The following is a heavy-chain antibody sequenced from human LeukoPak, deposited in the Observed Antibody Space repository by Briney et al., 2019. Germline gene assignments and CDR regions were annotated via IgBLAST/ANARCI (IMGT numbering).Heavy chain of an antibody. CDR3: AREGGTTVVTPRPYYYGMDV. V-gene: IGHV1-18*01. J-gene: IGHJ6*02. CDR2: ISAYNGNT. Sequence: ASVKVSCKASGYTFTSYGISWVRQAPGQGLEWMGWISAYNGNTNYAQKFQGRVTITADESTSTAYMELSSLRSEDTAVYYCAREGGTTVVTPRPYYYGMDVWGQGTTVTVSS. D-gene: IGHD4-23*01. CDR1: GYTFTSYG.